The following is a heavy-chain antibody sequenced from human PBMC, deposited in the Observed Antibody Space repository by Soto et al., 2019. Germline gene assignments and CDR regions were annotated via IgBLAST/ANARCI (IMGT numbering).Heavy chain of an antibody. D-gene: IGHD1-20*01. CDR1: GFTFSSYA. J-gene: IGHJ3*02. CDR3: AKDLYNWNDGPDAFDI. V-gene: IGHV3-23*01. CDR2: ISGSGGST. Sequence: GGSLRLSCAASGFTFSSYAMSWVRQAPGKGLEWVSAISGSGGSTYYADSVKGRFTISRDNSKNTLYLQMNSLRAEDTAVYDCAKDLYNWNDGPDAFDIWGQGTMVTVSS.